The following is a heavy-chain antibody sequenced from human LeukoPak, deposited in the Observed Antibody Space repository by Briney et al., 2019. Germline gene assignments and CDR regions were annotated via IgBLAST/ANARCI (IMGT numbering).Heavy chain of an antibody. CDR2: ISGDSRYI. J-gene: IGHJ4*02. V-gene: IGHV3-21*01. CDR1: GFTFSSYS. D-gene: IGHD2-2*01. CDR3: ARAPTVLVGYCSSSSCQADY. Sequence: GGSLRLSCSASGFTFSSYSMNWVRQAPGKGLEWVSAISGDSRYIYYADSVRGRFTISRDNAENSLYLQMHSLRVEDTAVYYCARAPTVLVGYCSSSSCQADYWGQGTLVTVSS.